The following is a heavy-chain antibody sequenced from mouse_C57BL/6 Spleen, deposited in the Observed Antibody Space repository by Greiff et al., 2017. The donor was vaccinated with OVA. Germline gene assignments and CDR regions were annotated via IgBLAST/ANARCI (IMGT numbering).Heavy chain of an antibody. D-gene: IGHD2-4*01. CDR3: ARGIYYDYDGHAMDY. V-gene: IGHV5-17*01. Sequence: EVKLVESGGGLVKPGGSLKLSCAASGFTFSDYGMHWVRQAPEKGLEWVAYISSGSSTIYYADTVKGRFTISRDNAKNTLFLQMTSLRSEDTAMYYCARGIYYDYDGHAMDYWGQGTSVTVSS. CDR1: GFTFSDYG. J-gene: IGHJ4*01. CDR2: ISSGSSTI.